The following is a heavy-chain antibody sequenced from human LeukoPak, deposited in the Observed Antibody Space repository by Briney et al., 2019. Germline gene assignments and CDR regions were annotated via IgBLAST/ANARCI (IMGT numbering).Heavy chain of an antibody. V-gene: IGHV3-30*04. CDR2: ISYDGSNK. CDR3: ARTSAAGPYYYYYGMDV. J-gene: IGHJ6*02. CDR1: RFTFSSYA. D-gene: IGHD6-13*01. Sequence: GRSLRLSCAASRFTFSSYAMHWVRQAPGKGLEWVAVISYDGSNKYYADSVKGRFTISRDNSKNTLYLQMNSLRAEDTAVYYCARTSAAGPYYYYYGMDVWGQGTTVTISS.